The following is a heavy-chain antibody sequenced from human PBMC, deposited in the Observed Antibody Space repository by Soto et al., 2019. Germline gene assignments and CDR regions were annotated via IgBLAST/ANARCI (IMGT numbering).Heavy chain of an antibody. Sequence: GGSLRLSCAASGLTFSSYAMSWVRQAPGKGLEWVSTISGSGGSTYYAESVKGRFTISRDNSKNTLKLKMNSMRAEDTAFYYCASLFGQQLGRWDQKSYYYYYGMDVWGQGTTVTVSS. J-gene: IGHJ6*02. V-gene: IGHV3-23*01. CDR2: ISGSGGST. CDR3: ASLFGQQLGRWDQKSYYYYYGMDV. CDR1: GLTFSSYA. D-gene: IGHD6-13*01.